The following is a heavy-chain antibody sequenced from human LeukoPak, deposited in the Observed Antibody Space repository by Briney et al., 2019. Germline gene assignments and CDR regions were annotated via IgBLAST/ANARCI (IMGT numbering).Heavy chain of an antibody. D-gene: IGHD2-15*01. CDR1: GFTFDDYG. CDR2: INWNGGST. V-gene: IGHV3-20*04. CDR3: TTDGNSFDG. J-gene: IGHJ4*02. Sequence: GGSLRLSCAASGFTFDDYGMSWVRQAPGKGLEWVSGINWNGGSTGYADSVKGRFTISRDNAKNSLYLQMNSLKTEDTAVYYCTTDGNSFDGWGQGTLVTVSS.